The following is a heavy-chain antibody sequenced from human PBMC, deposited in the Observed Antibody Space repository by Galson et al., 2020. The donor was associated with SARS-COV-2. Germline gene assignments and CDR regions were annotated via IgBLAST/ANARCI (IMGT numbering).Heavy chain of an antibody. J-gene: IGHJ2*01. V-gene: IGHV4-39*07. CDR2: SST. CDR3: ARGGPGLAWYFDL. Sequence: ASETLSLTCTVSGASISSGTRYWGWFRQPPGKGLEWVGSSTHYNSSLKSRLTISADMSRNQFSVDLRSVTAADTDVDFCARGGPGLAWYFDLWGRGTLGTVSS. CDR1: GASISSGTRY.